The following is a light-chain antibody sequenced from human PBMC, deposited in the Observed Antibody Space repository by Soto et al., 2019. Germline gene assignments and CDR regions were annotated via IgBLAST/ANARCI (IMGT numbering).Light chain of an antibody. Sequence: EIVLMQSPGTLSLSPGERATLSCRASQTLRRTYIAWYQQKPGQAPRVLIYGASKRATGIPDRFSGSGSGTDFSLTISRLEPADFAVYYCHQYDNAPQTYGQGTKVEIK. CDR1: QTLRRTY. J-gene: IGKJ2*01. CDR2: GAS. CDR3: HQYDNAPQT. V-gene: IGKV3-20*01.